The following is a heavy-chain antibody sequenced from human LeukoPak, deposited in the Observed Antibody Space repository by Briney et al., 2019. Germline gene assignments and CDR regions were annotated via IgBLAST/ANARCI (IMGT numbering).Heavy chain of an antibody. D-gene: IGHD6-19*01. J-gene: IGHJ4*02. CDR2: ISSSSYI. Sequence: PGGSLRLSCAASGFTFSSYSMNWVRQAPGKGLEWVSSISSSSYIYYADSVKGRFTISRDNAKNSLYLQMNSLRAEDTAIYYCARDLGSYSSGWYMGFDYWGQGTLVTVSS. CDR3: ARDLGSYSSGWYMGFDY. V-gene: IGHV3-21*01. CDR1: GFTFSSYS.